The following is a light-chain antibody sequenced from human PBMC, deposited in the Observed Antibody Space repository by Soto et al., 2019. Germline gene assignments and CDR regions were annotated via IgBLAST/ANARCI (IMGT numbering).Light chain of an antibody. Sequence: ALTPPASVSGAPGQAITISRTGTSSDVGSYNYVSWYQQHPGKAPKLMIYEVSKRPSGVSNRFSGSKSGNTASLTISGLQAEDEADYYCCSYAGSSTYVFGTGTKVTVL. V-gene: IGLV2-23*02. CDR2: EVS. CDR1: SSDVGSYNY. CDR3: CSYAGSSTYV. J-gene: IGLJ1*01.